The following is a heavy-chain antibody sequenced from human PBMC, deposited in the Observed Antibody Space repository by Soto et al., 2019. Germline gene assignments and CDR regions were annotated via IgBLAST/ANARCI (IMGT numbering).Heavy chain of an antibody. J-gene: IGHJ4*02. Sequence: SETMSLTCTVSGGSISSNYWTWIRQPPGKGLEWIGYVYNSGSTNYNPSLKSRVAISEDTSKSQFSLKVNSMTAADTAVYYCARYRREAVAGYTLDNWGQGILVTVSS. D-gene: IGHD6-13*01. CDR1: GGSISSNY. CDR3: ARYRREAVAGYTLDN. CDR2: VYNSGST. V-gene: IGHV4-59*01.